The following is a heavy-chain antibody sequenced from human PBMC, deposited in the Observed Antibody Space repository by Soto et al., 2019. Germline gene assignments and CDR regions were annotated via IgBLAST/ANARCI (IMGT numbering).Heavy chain of an antibody. CDR3: ATLTAVGATEDAFDI. CDR1: GFTFSSYA. Sequence: GGSLRLSFAASGFTFSSYAMTWVRQAPGKGLEWVSGISGNGASTYYADSVKGRFTISRDNSKNTLYLQMNSLRAEDTAVYYCATLTAVGATEDAFDIRGQGTMVTVSS. D-gene: IGHD1-26*01. V-gene: IGHV3-23*01. CDR2: ISGNGAST. J-gene: IGHJ3*02.